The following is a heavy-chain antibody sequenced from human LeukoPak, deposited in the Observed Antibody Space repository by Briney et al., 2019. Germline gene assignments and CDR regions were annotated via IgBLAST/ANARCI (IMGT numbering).Heavy chain of an antibody. J-gene: IGHJ4*02. V-gene: IGHV3-30*18. Sequence: GRSLRLSCAASGFTFSSYGMHWVRQAPGKGLEWVAVISYDGSNKYYADSVKGRFTISRDNSKNTLYLQMNSLRAEDTAVYYCAKEVAATTYLFDYCGQGTLVTVSS. CDR1: GFTFSSYG. D-gene: IGHD2-15*01. CDR3: AKEVAATTYLFDY. CDR2: ISYDGSNK.